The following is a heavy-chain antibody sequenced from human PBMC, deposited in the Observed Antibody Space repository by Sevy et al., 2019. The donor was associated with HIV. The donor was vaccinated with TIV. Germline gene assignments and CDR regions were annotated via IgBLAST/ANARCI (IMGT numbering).Heavy chain of an antibody. Sequence: ASVKVSCKASGYTFTSYGISWVRQAPGQGLEWMGWISAYNGNTNYAQKLQGRVTMTTDTSTSPAYMELRSLRSDDTAGYYCAGGGVTMVRGVTLGYWGQGTLVTVSS. J-gene: IGHJ4*02. D-gene: IGHD3-10*01. CDR3: AGGGVTMVRGVTLGY. CDR2: ISAYNGNT. CDR1: GYTFTSYG. V-gene: IGHV1-18*01.